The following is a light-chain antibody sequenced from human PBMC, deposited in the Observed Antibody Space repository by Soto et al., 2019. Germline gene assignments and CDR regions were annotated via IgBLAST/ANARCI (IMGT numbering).Light chain of an antibody. V-gene: IGLV2-18*02. J-gene: IGLJ1*01. CDR2: EVS. CDR3: TSYTSSSTYV. CDR1: NKAVCSYNR. Sequence: QSAPTPPPPLSGSPGQSVTISCPGKNKAVCSYNRVSWYQQPPGTAPQLMIYEVSNRPSGVPDRFSGSKSGNTASLTISGLQAEDEADYYCTSYTSSSTYVFGTGTKVTVL.